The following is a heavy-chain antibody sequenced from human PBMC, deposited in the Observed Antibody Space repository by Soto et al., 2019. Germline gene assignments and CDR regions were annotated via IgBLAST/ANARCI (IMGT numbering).Heavy chain of an antibody. D-gene: IGHD2-2*01. CDR1: GGTFSSYA. CDR2: IIPIFGTA. CDR3: ARAEGAAMVKSNYYYYGMDV. J-gene: IGHJ6*02. Sequence: ASVKVSCKASGGTFSSYAISWVRQAPGQGLEWMGGIIPIFGTANYAQKFQGRVTITADESTSTAYMELSSLRSEDTAVYYCARAEGAAMVKSNYYYYGMDVWGQGTTVTVSS. V-gene: IGHV1-69*13.